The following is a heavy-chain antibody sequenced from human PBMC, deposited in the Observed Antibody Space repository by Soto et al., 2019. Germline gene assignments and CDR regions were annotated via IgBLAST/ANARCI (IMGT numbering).Heavy chain of an antibody. CDR2: ISSGGSP. CDR1: DESVTSPGNY. V-gene: IGHV4-31*11. CDR3: TLKHCAGGGCYDRDY. Sequence: VQLQESGPGLVKPSQTLSLTCAVSDESVTSPGNYWNWIRQRPDTGLEWIGYISSGGSPFYNPSLPSRVSLSLDTSNNLFSLTLNSVTAADTAVYYCTLKHCAGGGCYDRDYWGQGTRVTVSS. J-gene: IGHJ1*01. D-gene: IGHD2-15*01.